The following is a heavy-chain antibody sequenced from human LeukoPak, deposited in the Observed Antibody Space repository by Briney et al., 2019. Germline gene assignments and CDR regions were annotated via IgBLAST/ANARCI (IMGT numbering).Heavy chain of an antibody. Sequence: PGGSLRLSCAASGFTFSSYSMNWVRQAPGKGLEWVSYISSSSSTIYYADSVKGRFTISRDNAKNSLYLQMNSLRAEDTAVYYCASEIPRVEWELNNFDYWGQGTLVTVSS. D-gene: IGHD1-26*01. V-gene: IGHV3-48*01. CDR1: GFTFSSYS. CDR3: ASEIPRVEWELNNFDY. J-gene: IGHJ4*02. CDR2: ISSSSSTI.